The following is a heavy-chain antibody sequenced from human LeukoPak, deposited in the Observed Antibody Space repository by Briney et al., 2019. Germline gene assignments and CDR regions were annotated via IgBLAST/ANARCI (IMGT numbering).Heavy chain of an antibody. D-gene: IGHD2-2*01. CDR3: ATAYCSSTSCPHPDAFDI. CDR2: VDPEGGET. J-gene: IGHJ3*02. CDR1: GYTFTSYA. Sequence: ASVKVSCKASGYTFTSYAMHWVRQAPGQRLEWMGRVDPEGGETIYAEKFQGRATITADTSTVTAYMELSSLRSEDTAVYYCATAYCSSTSCPHPDAFDIWGQGTMVTVSS. V-gene: IGHV1-69-2*01.